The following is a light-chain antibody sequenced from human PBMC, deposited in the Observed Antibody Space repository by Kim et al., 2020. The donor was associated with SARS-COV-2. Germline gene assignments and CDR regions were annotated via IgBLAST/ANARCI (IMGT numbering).Light chain of an antibody. CDR3: QTWGTGIVV. J-gene: IGLJ2*01. CDR2: LNSDGSH. CDR1: SGHSSDA. V-gene: IGLV4-69*01. Sequence: ASVKLTCTLGSGHSSDAIAWHQQQPEKGPRYLMKLNSDGSHSKGDGIPDRFSGSSSGAERYLTISSLQSEDEADYYCQTWGTGIVVFGGGTQLTVL.